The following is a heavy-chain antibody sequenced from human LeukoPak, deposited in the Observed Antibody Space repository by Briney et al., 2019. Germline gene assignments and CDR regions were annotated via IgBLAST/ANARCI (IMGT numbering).Heavy chain of an antibody. CDR2: IYPGDSDT. J-gene: IGHJ4*02. D-gene: IGHD3-10*01. Sequence: PGESLKISCKGSGYSFTSYWIGWVRQMPGKGLEWMGIIYPGDSDTRYSPSFQGQVTISADKSISTAYLQWSSLKASDTAMYYCARQVYGSGSYLRNFWFDYWGQGTLVTVSS. V-gene: IGHV5-51*01. CDR1: GYSFTSYW. CDR3: ARQVYGSGSYLRNFWFDY.